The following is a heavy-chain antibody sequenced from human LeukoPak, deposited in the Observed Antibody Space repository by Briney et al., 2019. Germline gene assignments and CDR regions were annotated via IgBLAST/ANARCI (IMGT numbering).Heavy chain of an antibody. V-gene: IGHV3-7*01. D-gene: IGHD3-22*01. CDR1: GFTFSSYW. J-gene: IGHJ4*02. CDR3: ARVPTQDYYDSSGYSDY. CDR2: IKQDGSEK. Sequence: GGSLRLSCAASGFTFSSYWMSWVRQAPGKGLEWVANIKQDGSEKYYVDSVKGRFTIPRGKAKNSLYLQMNSLRAEDTAVYYCARVPTQDYYDSSGYSDYWGQGTLVTVSS.